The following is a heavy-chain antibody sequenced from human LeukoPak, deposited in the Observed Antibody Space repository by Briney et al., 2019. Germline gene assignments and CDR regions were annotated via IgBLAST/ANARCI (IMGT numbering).Heavy chain of an antibody. J-gene: IGHJ3*02. V-gene: IGHV3-23*01. D-gene: IGHD3-22*01. Sequence: GGSLRLSCVASGFSFSSSGMSWVRQPPGKGPEWVAAITGSGSGTYYADSVKGRFTISRDNSKDTVYLQMNSLRAEDTAVYYCAKDIPHYYDSSGYYPDAFDIWGQGTMVTVSS. CDR3: AKDIPHYYDSSGYYPDAFDI. CDR1: GFSFSSSG. CDR2: ITGSGSGT.